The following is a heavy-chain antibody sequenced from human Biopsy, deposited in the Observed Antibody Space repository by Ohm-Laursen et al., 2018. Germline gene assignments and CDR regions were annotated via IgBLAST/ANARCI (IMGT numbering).Heavy chain of an antibody. J-gene: IGHJ2*01. Sequence: GSSVTVSCKASGYTFTSYDITWVRQASGQGPEWIGWLNPVSGNSNFGQKFRGRVTVTSDTSISTAYMELSGLTSDDTATYYCGRAVRNQLLTDPWGRGTLVTVSS. V-gene: IGHV1-8*01. D-gene: IGHD1-7*01. CDR1: GYTFTSYD. CDR2: LNPVSGNS. CDR3: GRAVRNQLLTDP.